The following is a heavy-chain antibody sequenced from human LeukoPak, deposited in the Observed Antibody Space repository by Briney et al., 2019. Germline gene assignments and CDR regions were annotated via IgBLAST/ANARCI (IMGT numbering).Heavy chain of an antibody. CDR3: ARLSTVTTSFDY. J-gene: IGHJ4*02. CDR1: GGSISSYY. V-gene: IGHV4-4*07. Sequence: SETLSLTCTVSGGSISSYYWSWIRQPAGKGLEWIGRIYTSGTTHYNPSLKSRVTISVDTSKNQFSLKLSSVTAADTAVYYCARLSTVTTSFDYWGQGTLVTVSS. CDR2: IYTSGTT. D-gene: IGHD4-17*01.